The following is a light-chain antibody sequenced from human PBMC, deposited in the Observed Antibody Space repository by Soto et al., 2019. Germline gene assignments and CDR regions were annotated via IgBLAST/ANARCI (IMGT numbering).Light chain of an antibody. J-gene: IGLJ2*01. CDR2: EVS. Sequence: QSVLTQPPSASGSPGQSVTISCTGTSNDVGGYNYVSWYQQHPGKAPKLMIYEVSKRPSGVPDRFSGSKSGNTASLTVSGLQAEDEADYYCNSYAGSNKHVVFGGGTKLTVL. CDR1: SNDVGGYNY. V-gene: IGLV2-8*01. CDR3: NSYAGSNKHVV.